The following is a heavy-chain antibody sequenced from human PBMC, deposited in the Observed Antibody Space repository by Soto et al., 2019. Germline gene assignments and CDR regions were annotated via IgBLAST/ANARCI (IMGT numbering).Heavy chain of an antibody. J-gene: IGHJ4*02. V-gene: IGHV4-39*07. CDR2: IYYTGST. CDR1: GASISSSSYY. D-gene: IGHD5-18*01. Sequence: PSETLSLTCTVSGASISSSSYYWGWIRQPPGKGLAWIGNIYYTGSTYSNPALKSRVIISLDTSKNQLSLKLNSVTAVDTAVYYCARDTWTGYADYWGQGTLVTVSS. CDR3: ARDTWTGYADY.